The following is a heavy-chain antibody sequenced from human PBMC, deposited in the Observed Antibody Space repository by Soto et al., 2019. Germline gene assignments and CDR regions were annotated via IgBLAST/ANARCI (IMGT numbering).Heavy chain of an antibody. Sequence: QVQLVESEGGVVQPGRSLRLSCAASGFTFSSYGMHWVRQAPGKGLEWVAVIWYDGSNKYYADSVKGRFTISRDNSKNTLYLQMNSLRAEDTAVYYCARDQFRVSLIEIYEAGYWGQGTLVTVSS. V-gene: IGHV3-33*01. CDR1: GFTFSSYG. CDR3: ARDQFRVSLIEIYEAGY. D-gene: IGHD5-12*01. CDR2: IWYDGSNK. J-gene: IGHJ4*02.